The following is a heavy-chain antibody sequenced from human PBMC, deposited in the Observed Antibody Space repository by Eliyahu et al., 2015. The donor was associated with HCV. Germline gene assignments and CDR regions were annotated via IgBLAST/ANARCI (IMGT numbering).Heavy chain of an antibody. CDR2: LHPWDSDT. D-gene: IGHD6-6*01. V-gene: IGHV5-51*01. CDR3: ARQATSSSAHYYMDV. CDR1: GFRFPIYW. J-gene: IGHJ6*03. Sequence: EVQLVQSGAEVKKPGESLKISCQGSGFRFPIYWIAWVRQMPGKGPGVVGNLHPWDSDTRYSPSFQGQVTISADKSMSTAYLQWSSLKASDTAIYYCARQATSSSAHYYMDVWGNGTTVTVSS.